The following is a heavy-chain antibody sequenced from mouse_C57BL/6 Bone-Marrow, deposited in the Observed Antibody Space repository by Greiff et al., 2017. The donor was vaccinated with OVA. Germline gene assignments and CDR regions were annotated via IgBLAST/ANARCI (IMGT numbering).Heavy chain of an antibody. CDR1: GYTFTSYW. CDR2: IDPSDSYT. D-gene: IGHD6-1*01. V-gene: IGHV1-69*01. J-gene: IGHJ4*01. CDR3: AREEAYYNAMDY. Sequence: QVQLQQSGAELVMPGASVKLSCKASGYTFTSYWMHWVKQRPGQGLEWIGEIDPSDSYTNYNQKFKGKSTLTVDKSSSTAYMQLRSLTSEDAAVYYCAREEAYYNAMDYWGQGTAVTVSS.